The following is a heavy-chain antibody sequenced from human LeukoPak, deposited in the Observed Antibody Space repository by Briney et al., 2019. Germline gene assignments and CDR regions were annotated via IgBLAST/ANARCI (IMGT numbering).Heavy chain of an antibody. CDR2: SSPILVTA. CDR3: AREDRSTWPFDY. D-gene: IGHD2-15*01. V-gene: IGHV1-69*05. J-gene: IGHJ4*02. Sequence: ASVKFSCKASGVTFSSYAIGWVRQAPGQGLDWMGWSSPILVTANHAQKCQGRVTTTTAESPSTAYMALRSLTSEDTAVCYCAREDRSTWPFDYWGQGTLVTVSS. CDR1: GVTFSSYA.